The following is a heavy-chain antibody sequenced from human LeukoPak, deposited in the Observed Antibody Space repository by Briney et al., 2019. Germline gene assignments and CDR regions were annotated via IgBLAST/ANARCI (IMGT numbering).Heavy chain of an antibody. D-gene: IGHD2-15*01. CDR3: AESCYFDWFDP. Sequence: GGSLRLSCAASGFTFSSYWMGWVRQAPGKGLEWVANIKQDGREKYYVDSVKGRFTISRDNAKNSLYVQMNSLRAEDTAVYYCAESCYFDWFDPWGQGTLVTVSS. J-gene: IGHJ5*02. V-gene: IGHV3-7*01. CDR1: GFTFSSYW. CDR2: IKQDGREK.